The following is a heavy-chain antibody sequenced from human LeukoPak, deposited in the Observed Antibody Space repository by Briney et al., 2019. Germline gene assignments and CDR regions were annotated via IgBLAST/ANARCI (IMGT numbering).Heavy chain of an antibody. D-gene: IGHD6-19*01. CDR1: GGSISSSSYY. CDR3: ARNFPIAVAGELTDY. CDR2: IFYSGST. Sequence: SETLSLTCSVSGGSISSSSYYWGWIRQPPGKGLEWIGNIFYSGSTYYNPSLKSRVTISVDTSKNQFSLKLSSVTAADTAVYYCARNFPIAVAGELTDYWGQGTLVTVSS. V-gene: IGHV4-39*07. J-gene: IGHJ4*02.